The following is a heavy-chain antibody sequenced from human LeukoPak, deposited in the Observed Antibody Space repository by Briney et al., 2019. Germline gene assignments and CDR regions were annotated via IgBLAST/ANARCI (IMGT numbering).Heavy chain of an antibody. CDR1: GFTFSSYG. Sequence: GRSLRLSCAASGFTFSSYGMHWVRQVPGKGLEWVAVIAYDGSHKYYADSVKGRFTISRDNSKNTLYLQMNSLRAEDTAVYYCARVSAAMTHWHFDLWGRGTLVTVSS. J-gene: IGHJ2*01. D-gene: IGHD2-2*01. CDR2: IAYDGSHK. CDR3: ARVSAAMTHWHFDL. V-gene: IGHV3-30*03.